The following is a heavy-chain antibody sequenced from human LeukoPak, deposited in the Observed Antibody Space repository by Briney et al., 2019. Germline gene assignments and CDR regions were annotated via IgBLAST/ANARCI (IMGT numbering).Heavy chain of an antibody. V-gene: IGHV1-18*01. CDR2: ISAYNGNT. Sequence: ASVKVSCKASGYTFTSYGISWVRQAPGQGLEWMGWISAYNGNTNYAQKLQGRVTMTTDTSTSTAYMELRSLRSDDTAVYYCARDQRGTFGGVIANWFDPWGQGTLVTVSS. CDR3: ARDQRGTFGGVIANWFDP. D-gene: IGHD3-16*02. J-gene: IGHJ5*02. CDR1: GYTFTSYG.